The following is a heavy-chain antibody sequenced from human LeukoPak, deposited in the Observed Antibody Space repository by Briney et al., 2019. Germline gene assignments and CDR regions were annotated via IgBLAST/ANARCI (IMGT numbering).Heavy chain of an antibody. CDR3: VHRTSVTSVDH. V-gene: IGHV2-5*02. CDR1: GFSLNTHAVV. Sequence: SGPTLVNPTQTLTLTCTFSGFSLNTHAVVVGWVCQLPGQALEWLTFIYGDDDKRYSPSLESRLTITKDTSKNQVVLTMTDMDYVDTATYYCVHRTSVTSVDHWGQGTLVTVSS. D-gene: IGHD4-17*01. CDR2: IYGDDDK. J-gene: IGHJ4*02.